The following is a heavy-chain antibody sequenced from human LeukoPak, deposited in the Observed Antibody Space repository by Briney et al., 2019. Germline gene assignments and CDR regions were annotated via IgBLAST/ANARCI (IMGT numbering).Heavy chain of an antibody. J-gene: IGHJ6*04. CDR2: ISGSGGST. CDR3: AKDHDILTGYYPYYYYYGMDV. Sequence: GALRLSCAASGFTFSSYAMSWVRQAPGKGLEWVSAISGSGGSTYYADSVKGRFTISRDNSKNTLYLQMNSLRAEDTAVYYCAKDHDILTGYYPYYYYYGMDVWGKGTTVTVSS. D-gene: IGHD3-9*01. V-gene: IGHV3-23*01. CDR1: GFTFSSYA.